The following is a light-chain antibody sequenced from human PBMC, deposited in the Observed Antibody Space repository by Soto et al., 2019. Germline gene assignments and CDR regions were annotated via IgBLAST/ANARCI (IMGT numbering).Light chain of an antibody. CDR2: AAS. Sequence: DIQMTQSPSSLSASVGDRVIITCRASQTISSHLNWYQQKPGKAPNLLVYAASSLQSGVPSRFTGSGSGTDFTLTISRLQPEDVATYYCQQSYSTWVTFGQGTRLEIK. J-gene: IGKJ5*01. V-gene: IGKV1-39*01. CDR3: QQSYSTWVT. CDR1: QTISSH.